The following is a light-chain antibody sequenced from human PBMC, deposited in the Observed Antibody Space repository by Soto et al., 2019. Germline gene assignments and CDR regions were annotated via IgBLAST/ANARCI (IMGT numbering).Light chain of an antibody. V-gene: IGLV1-40*01. J-gene: IGLJ1*01. CDR1: SSNIGAGSD. CDR3: QSYDSRLRGHYV. Sequence: QSVLTQPPSVSGAPGQMVTISCTGSSSNIGAGSDVHWYQHLPGTAPKLLIYGNSNRPSGVPDRFSGSKSGNSASLAITGLQAEDEADYYCQSYDSRLRGHYVFGPGTKVIVL. CDR2: GNS.